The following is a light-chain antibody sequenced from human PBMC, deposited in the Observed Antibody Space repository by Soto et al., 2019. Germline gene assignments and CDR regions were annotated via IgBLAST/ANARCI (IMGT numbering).Light chain of an antibody. V-gene: IGLV2-23*01. J-gene: IGLJ2*01. CDR3: CSYAGYSTSAV. CDR2: EGG. CDR1: SSDVGSYNL. Sequence: QSFLTQPASVSGSPGQSITISCTGSSSDVGSYNLVSWYQHHPGKAPKVIIYEGGKRPSGVSNRFSGSKSGITAFLTISGLQAEDEADYYCCSYAGYSTSAVFGGGTKVTVL.